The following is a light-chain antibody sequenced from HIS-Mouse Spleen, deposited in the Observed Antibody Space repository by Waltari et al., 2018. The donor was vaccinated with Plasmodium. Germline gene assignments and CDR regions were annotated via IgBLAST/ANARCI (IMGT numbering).Light chain of an antibody. CDR3: QQYYSFPRT. CDR2: AAS. J-gene: IGKJ1*01. V-gene: IGKV1D-8*02. Sequence: AIWMNPFPSLPSASTGDRVPTSCRMSQGISRYLAWYQQKPGKAPWLLIYAASTLQSGVPSRFSGSGSGTDFTLTISCLQSEDFATYYCQQYYSFPRTFGQGTKVEIK. CDR1: QGISRY.